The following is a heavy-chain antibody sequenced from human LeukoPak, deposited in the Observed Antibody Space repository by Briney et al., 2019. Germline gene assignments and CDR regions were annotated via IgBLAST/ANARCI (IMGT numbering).Heavy chain of an antibody. Sequence: ASVKVSRKASGYTFTSYYMHWVRQAPGQGLEWMGIINPSGGSTSYAQKFQGRVTMTRDTSTSTVYMELSSLRSEDTAVYYCARCSVSVFTGRQYNWFDPWGQGTLVTVSS. CDR3: ARCSVSVFTGRQYNWFDP. CDR2: INPSGGST. CDR1: GYTFTSYY. J-gene: IGHJ5*02. D-gene: IGHD3-10*01. V-gene: IGHV1-46*01.